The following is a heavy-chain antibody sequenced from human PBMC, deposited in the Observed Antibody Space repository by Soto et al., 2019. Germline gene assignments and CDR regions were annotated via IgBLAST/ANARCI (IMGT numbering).Heavy chain of an antibody. Sequence: QVQLVESGGGVVQPGRSLRLSCAASGFTFSSYGMHWVRQAPGKGLEWVAVISYDGSNKYYADSVKGRFTISRDNSKNTVYLQMNSLRAEDTAVYYCASYGCDSSCYPLDYWGQGTLVTVSS. D-gene: IGHD3-22*01. CDR1: GFTFSSYG. CDR2: ISYDGSNK. V-gene: IGHV3-30*03. CDR3: ASYGCDSSCYPLDY. J-gene: IGHJ4*02.